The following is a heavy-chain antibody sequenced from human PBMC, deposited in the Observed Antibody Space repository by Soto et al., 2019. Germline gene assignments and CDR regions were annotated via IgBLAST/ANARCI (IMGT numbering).Heavy chain of an antibody. V-gene: IGHV1-58*01. Sequence: SVKVSCKASGFTFTSSAVQWVRQARGQRLEWIGWIVVGSGNTNYAQKFQERVTITRDMSTSTAYMELSSLRSEDTAAYYCAATYYYDSSGYYYYYYGMDVWGQGTTVTVSS. CDR3: AATYYYDSSGYYYYYYGMDV. D-gene: IGHD3-22*01. CDR1: GFTFTSSA. J-gene: IGHJ6*02. CDR2: IVVGSGNT.